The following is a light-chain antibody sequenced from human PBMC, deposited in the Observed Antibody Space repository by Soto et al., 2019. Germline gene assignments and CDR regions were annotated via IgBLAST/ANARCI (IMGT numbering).Light chain of an antibody. J-gene: IGKJ2*01. V-gene: IGKV1-39*01. CDR2: AAS. CDR3: QQSYNAPYT. Sequence: DIQMTQSPSSLSASVGDRVTITCRASQNIDNRLNWYQQKPGKAPKLLIYAASSFQSGVPSRFSGGGSGTDFTLTVSSLQPEDFATYFCQQSYNAPYTFGRGTKLEIK. CDR1: QNIDNR.